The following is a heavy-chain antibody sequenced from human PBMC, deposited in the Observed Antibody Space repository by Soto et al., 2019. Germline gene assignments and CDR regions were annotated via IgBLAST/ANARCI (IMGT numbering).Heavy chain of an antibody. D-gene: IGHD3-10*01. J-gene: IGHJ4*02. CDR3: ARGVSSGSYGYFDY. CDR1: GGSISSGGYY. CDR2: IYYSGST. Sequence: SETLSLTCTVSGGSISSGGYYWSWIRQRPGKGLEWIGYIYYSGSTYYNPSLKSRVTISVDTSKNQFSLKLSSVTAADTAVYYCARGVSSGSYGYFDYWGQGTLVTVSS. V-gene: IGHV4-31*03.